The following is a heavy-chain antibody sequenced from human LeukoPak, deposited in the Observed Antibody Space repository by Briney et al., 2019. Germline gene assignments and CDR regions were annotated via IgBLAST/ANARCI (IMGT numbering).Heavy chain of an antibody. CDR2: INNKGDRT. J-gene: IGHJ4*02. CDR3: ASGGLVGPPPYLDS. Sequence: PRGSLRLSCAASGFTFSTYPMYWGRQAPGGGPEYGSGINNKGDRTYYAKSVKGRFTISRDNSKNTLYFQVGGARAENMAVYYCASGGLVGPPPYLDSWGQGTLVTVSS. CDR1: GFTFSTYP. D-gene: IGHD1-26*01. V-gene: IGHV3-64*01.